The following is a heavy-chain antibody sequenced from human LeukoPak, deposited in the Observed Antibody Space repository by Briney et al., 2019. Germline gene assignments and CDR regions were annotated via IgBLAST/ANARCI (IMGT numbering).Heavy chain of an antibody. Sequence: GGSLRLSCAASGFTFSSYWMHWVRQAPGKGLVWVSRINSDGSSTSYADSVKGRFTISRDNSKNTLYLQMNSLRAEDTAVYYCAKLPSYGSGSPHYYYYYMDVWGKGTTVTVSS. D-gene: IGHD3-10*01. CDR1: GFTFSSYW. V-gene: IGHV3-74*01. CDR2: INSDGSST. J-gene: IGHJ6*03. CDR3: AKLPSYGSGSPHYYYYYMDV.